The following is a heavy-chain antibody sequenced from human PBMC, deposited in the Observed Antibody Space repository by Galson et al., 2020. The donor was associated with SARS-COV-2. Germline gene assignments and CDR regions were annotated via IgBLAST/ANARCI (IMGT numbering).Heavy chain of an antibody. D-gene: IGHD5-12*01. CDR2: IDCAHDQ. Sequence: SGTTLVQPTQPLTLTYTFSVLLLSTSGMCVSWIRQPPVKALEWIALIDCAHDQYYSTSLKTRLTISKDTSKNQVVLTMTNMDPVDTATYYCARTHNPIVAGAFDNWGQGTMVTVSS. CDR3: ARTHNPIVAGAFDN. V-gene: IGHV2-70*01. J-gene: IGHJ3*02. CDR1: VLLLSTSGMC.